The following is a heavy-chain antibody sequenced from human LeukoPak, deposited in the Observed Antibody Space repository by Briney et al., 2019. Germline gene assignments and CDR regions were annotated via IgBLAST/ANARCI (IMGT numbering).Heavy chain of an antibody. CDR3: ARSTAKWGYDTVYYYYYMDV. D-gene: IGHD5-12*01. CDR2: IIPTFGTA. V-gene: IGHV1-69*05. J-gene: IGHJ6*03. Sequence: SVKISCYAAGGTFSSSATIWLRQAPGQGLEWIVGIIPTFGTANYAQKLQGRVKITTDESTTTAYRELSRLRSEDKVGYYCARSTAKWGYDTVYYYYYMDVWGTGTTVTVSS. CDR1: GGTFSSSA.